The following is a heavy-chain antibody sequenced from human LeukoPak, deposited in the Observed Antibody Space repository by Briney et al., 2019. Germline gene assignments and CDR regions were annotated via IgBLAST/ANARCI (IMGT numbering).Heavy chain of an antibody. V-gene: IGHV4-30-4*08. D-gene: IGHD3-3*01. J-gene: IGHJ5*02. Sequence: SQTLSLTCTVSRGTISSGYYYWSWIRQPRGEGLEGIGYIYYSGRTKYNPSLKSRVTISVDTFKNQSSLKLSSVTAADTAVYYCARGVSVEDFWSGLVFNGFDPWGQGTLVTVSS. CDR3: ARGVSVEDFWSGLVFNGFDP. CDR2: IYYSGRT. CDR1: RGTISSGYYY.